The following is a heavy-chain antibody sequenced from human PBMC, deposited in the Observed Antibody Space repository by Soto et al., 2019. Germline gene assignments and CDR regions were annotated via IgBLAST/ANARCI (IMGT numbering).Heavy chain of an antibody. V-gene: IGHV4-38-2*02. D-gene: IGHD4-17*01. CDR3: ARVTMVIRDSDHFGVDV. Sequence: SETLSLTCLVSGFPISSPYSWGWIRQPPGKGLEWIGSISHTGTTSYSPSLTSRVSISVDTSKNQVSLKLTSVTAADTAVYFCARVTMVIRDSDHFGVDVWGHGTTVTVSS. CDR2: ISHTGTT. CDR1: GFPISSPYS. J-gene: IGHJ6*02.